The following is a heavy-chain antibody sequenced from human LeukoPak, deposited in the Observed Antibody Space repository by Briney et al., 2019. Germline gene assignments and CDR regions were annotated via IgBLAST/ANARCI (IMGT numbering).Heavy chain of an antibody. V-gene: IGHV1-2*02. J-gene: IGHJ5*02. CDR3: ARDPGYSSSWEGVWFDP. CDR1: GYTFTGYY. CDR2: INPNSGGT. Sequence: ASVKVSCKASGYTFTGYYMHWVRQAPGQGLEWMGWINPNSGGTNYAQKFQGRVTMTRDTSISTAYMELSRLRSDDTAVYYCARDPGYSSSWEGVWFDPWGQGTPVTVSS. D-gene: IGHD6-13*01.